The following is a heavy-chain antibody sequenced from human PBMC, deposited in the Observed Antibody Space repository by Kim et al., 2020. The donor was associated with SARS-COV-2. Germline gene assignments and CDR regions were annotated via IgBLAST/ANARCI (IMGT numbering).Heavy chain of an antibody. CDR3: ARVGSTVAAGTIDY. Sequence: DPVKGQFTIARDNAKNSLYLQMTSLRAEDTALYYCARVGSTVAAGTIDYWGQGTLVTVSS. V-gene: IGHV3-11*01. D-gene: IGHD6-13*01. J-gene: IGHJ4*02.